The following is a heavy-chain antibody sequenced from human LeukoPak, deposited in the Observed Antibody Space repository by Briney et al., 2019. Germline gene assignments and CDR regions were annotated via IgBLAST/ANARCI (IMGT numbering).Heavy chain of an antibody. CDR1: GYTLTSYD. V-gene: IGHV1-8*01. J-gene: IGHJ4*02. CDR2: MNPNSGRT. Sequence: ASVKVSCKASGYTLTSYDINWVRQATGQGLEWMGWMNPNSGRTGYAQNFQGRITITRNTSISTAYMELSSLRSEDTAVYYCTRETSSRYFDYWGQGTLVAVSS. CDR3: TRETSSRYFDY.